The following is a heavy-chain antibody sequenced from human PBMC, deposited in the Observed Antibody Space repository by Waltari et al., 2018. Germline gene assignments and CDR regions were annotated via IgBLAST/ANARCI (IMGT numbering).Heavy chain of an antibody. D-gene: IGHD2-21*01. CDR3: ARGGGDVVVIAMVY. J-gene: IGHJ4*02. V-gene: IGHV4-34*01. CDR1: GGSFSGYY. Sequence: QVQLQQWGAGLLKPSETLSLTCAVYGGSFSGYYWSWIRQPPGKGLEWIGEINHSGSTNYNPSLKSRVTISVDTSKNQFSLKLSSVTAADTAVYYCARGGGDVVVIAMVYWGQGTLVTVSS. CDR2: INHSGST.